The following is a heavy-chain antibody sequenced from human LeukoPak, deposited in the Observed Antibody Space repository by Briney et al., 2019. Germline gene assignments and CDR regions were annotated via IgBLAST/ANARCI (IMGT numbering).Heavy chain of an antibody. V-gene: IGHV3-74*01. CDR1: GFTFSSYW. D-gene: IGHD6-6*01. CDR2: ISTDGSST. CDR3: VREYSSSSGRAFDI. J-gene: IGHJ3*02. Sequence: PGGSLRLSCAASGFTFSSYWMHWGRQAPGKGLVWVSRISTDGSSTNSADSVKGRFTISRDNAKNTLYLQMNSLRAEDTAVYYCVREYSSSSGRAFDIWGQGTMVTVSP.